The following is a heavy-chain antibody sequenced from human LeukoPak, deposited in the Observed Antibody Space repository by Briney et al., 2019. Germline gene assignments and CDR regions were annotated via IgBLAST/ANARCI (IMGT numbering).Heavy chain of an antibody. CDR3: ARDYLSDYYYYGMDV. Sequence: GGSLRLSCAASGFSFSDYSMNWVRQAPGKGLEWVSSISSSRSYIYYADSVKGRFTISRDNAKDSLYLQMNSLRAEDTALYYCARDYLSDYYYYGMDVWGQGTTVTVSS. J-gene: IGHJ6*02. CDR2: ISSSRSYI. D-gene: IGHD2/OR15-2a*01. V-gene: IGHV3-21*01. CDR1: GFSFSDYS.